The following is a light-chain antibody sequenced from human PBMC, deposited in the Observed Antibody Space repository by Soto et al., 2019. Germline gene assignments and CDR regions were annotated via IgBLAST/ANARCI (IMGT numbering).Light chain of an antibody. V-gene: IGKV1-6*01. Sequence: AIQMTQSPSSLSASVGDRVTITCRASQGIRNDLGWYQQKPEKAPSLLLYAASSLESGVPSRFSGSGSVTDFTLTISSLQTEDFATYFCLQDYNYPLTFGGGTKVEIK. CDR3: LQDYNYPLT. J-gene: IGKJ4*01. CDR1: QGIRND. CDR2: AAS.